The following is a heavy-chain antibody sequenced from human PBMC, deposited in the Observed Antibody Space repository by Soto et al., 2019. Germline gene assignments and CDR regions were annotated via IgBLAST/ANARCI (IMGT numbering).Heavy chain of an antibody. CDR3: AKSDNSGYYFDY. D-gene: IGHD3-22*01. CDR1: GGSIGSGGYY. Sequence: HVQLQASGPGLVKPSQTLSLTCTVSGGSIGSGGYYWSWIRQHPGMGLEWIGYVYDSGTTYYNPSLKSRVTISGDTSNNQFSLKLSSVTAADTAVYFCAKSDNSGYYFDYWGQGTLVTVSS. CDR2: VYDSGTT. V-gene: IGHV4-31*03. J-gene: IGHJ4*02.